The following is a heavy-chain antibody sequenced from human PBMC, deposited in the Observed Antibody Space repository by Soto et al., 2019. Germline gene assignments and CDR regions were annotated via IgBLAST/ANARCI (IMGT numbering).Heavy chain of an antibody. V-gene: IGHV3-30-3*01. D-gene: IGHD3-10*01. J-gene: IGHJ5*02. CDR3: ARGSGGRGLMVQGVPFDP. Sequence: QVQLVESGGGVVQPGRSLRLSCAASGFTFSSYAMHWVRQAPGKGLEWVAVISYDGSNKYYADSVKGRFTISRDNSKNTLYLQMNSLRAEDTAVYYCARGSGGRGLMVQGVPFDPWGQGTLVTVSS. CDR1: GFTFSSYA. CDR2: ISYDGSNK.